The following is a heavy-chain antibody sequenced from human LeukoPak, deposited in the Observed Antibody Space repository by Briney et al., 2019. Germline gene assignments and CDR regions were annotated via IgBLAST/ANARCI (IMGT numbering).Heavy chain of an antibody. Sequence: PSETLSLTCAVYGGSFSGYYWSWIRQPPGKGLEWIGETNHSGSTNYNPSLKSRVTISVDTSKNQFSLKLSSVTAADTAVYYCARGGRAVAGIDYWGQGTLVTVSS. J-gene: IGHJ4*02. CDR3: ARGGRAVAGIDY. CDR1: GGSFSGYY. V-gene: IGHV4-34*01. D-gene: IGHD6-19*01. CDR2: TNHSGST.